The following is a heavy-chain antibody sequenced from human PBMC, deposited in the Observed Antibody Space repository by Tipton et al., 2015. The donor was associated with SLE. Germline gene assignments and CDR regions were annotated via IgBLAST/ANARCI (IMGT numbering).Heavy chain of an antibody. J-gene: IGHJ1*01. CDR1: GESFSGYY. V-gene: IGHV4-34*01. Sequence: TLSLTCAVYGESFSGYYGSWIRQTPGKGLEWIGEINHSGRTNYNPSLKSRLTMSVDTSKNQFSLKLNSVTAADTAMYYCAREVGSTYYGFAKCFQHWGQGTLVSVSS. CDR3: AREVGSTYYGFAKCFQH. CDR2: INHSGRT. D-gene: IGHD3-3*01.